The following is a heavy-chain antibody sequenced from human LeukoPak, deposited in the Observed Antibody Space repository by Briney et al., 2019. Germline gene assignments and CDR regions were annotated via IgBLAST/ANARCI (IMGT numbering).Heavy chain of an antibody. CDR3: AREEAIVGATAVDY. Sequence: PGGPLRLSCAASGFTFSSYEMNWVRQAPGKGLEWVSYISSSGSTIYYADSVKGRFTISRDNAKNSLYLQMNSLRAEDTAVYYCAREEAIVGATAVDYWGQGTLVTVSS. CDR1: GFTFSSYE. V-gene: IGHV3-48*03. CDR2: ISSSGSTI. D-gene: IGHD1-26*01. J-gene: IGHJ4*02.